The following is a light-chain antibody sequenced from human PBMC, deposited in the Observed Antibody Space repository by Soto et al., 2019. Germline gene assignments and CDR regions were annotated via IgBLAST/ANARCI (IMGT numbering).Light chain of an antibody. Sequence: DIVMTQSPVSLAVSPGERATINCKSSQSVLYSSNNKNYLAWYQQKPGQPPQLLIYWASTRESGVPDRFSGSGSGTDFTLTISNLQAEDVAVYYCQQYYTAPLTFGGGTKVEIK. J-gene: IGKJ4*01. CDR3: QQYYTAPLT. V-gene: IGKV4-1*01. CDR1: QSVLYSSNNKNY. CDR2: WAS.